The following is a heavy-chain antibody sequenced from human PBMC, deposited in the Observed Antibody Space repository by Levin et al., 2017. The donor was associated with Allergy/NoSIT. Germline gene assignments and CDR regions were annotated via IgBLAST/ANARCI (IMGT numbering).Heavy chain of an antibody. CDR3: ATDHFRYCSSTRCFYGMDV. Sequence: ASVKVSCKVSGDTLTELSMHWVRQAPGKGLEWMGGFDPGRGETIYAQKLQGRLTMTEDTSTDTAYMELSSLRSEDTAVYYCATDHFRYCSSTRCFYGMDVWGQGTTVTVSS. D-gene: IGHD2-2*01. CDR2: FDPGRGET. V-gene: IGHV1-24*01. J-gene: IGHJ6*02. CDR1: GDTLTELS.